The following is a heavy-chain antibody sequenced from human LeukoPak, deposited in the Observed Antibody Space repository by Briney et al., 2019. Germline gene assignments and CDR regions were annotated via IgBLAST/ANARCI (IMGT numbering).Heavy chain of an antibody. CDR3: ARVIRWLPDY. J-gene: IGHJ4*02. CDR2: IKQDGSEK. Sequence: GGSLRLSCAASGFTFSSYSMSWVRQAPGKGLEWVANIKQDGSEKNYVDSVKGRFTISRDNAKNSLYLQMNSLRAEDTAVYYCARVIRWLPDYWGQGTLVTVSS. V-gene: IGHV3-7*05. CDR1: GFTFSSYS. D-gene: IGHD3-16*01.